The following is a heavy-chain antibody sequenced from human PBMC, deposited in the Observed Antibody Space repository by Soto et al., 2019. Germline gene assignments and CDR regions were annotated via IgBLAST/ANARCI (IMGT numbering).Heavy chain of an antibody. CDR1: GFNVSAYT. CDR2: ICSDGNHT. CDR3: ARWEQPLFDY. D-gene: IGHD1-26*01. V-gene: IGHV3-30-3*01. Sequence: QVKLVESGGGVVQPGRSLRLSCAASGFNVSAYTMHWVRQAPGKGLEWVAVICSDGNHTYYTDSVKGRFTISRDTSTNTLCLQMNSLRAEDTAVYYCARWEQPLFDYWGQGTLVTVSS. J-gene: IGHJ4*02.